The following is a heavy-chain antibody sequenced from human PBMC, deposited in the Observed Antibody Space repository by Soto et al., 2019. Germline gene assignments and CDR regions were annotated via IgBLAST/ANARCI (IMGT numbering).Heavy chain of an antibody. J-gene: IGHJ6*02. D-gene: IGHD6-13*01. CDR3: VKDQGSWLAVMYYGMDV. CDR1: GFTFSSYA. CDR2: ISSNGGST. Sequence: PGGSLRLSCSVSGFTFSSYAMNWVRQAPGKRLEYVSGISSNGGSTYYADSVKGRFTISRDNSKNTLFPQMSSLRAEDTAVYYCVKDQGSWLAVMYYGMDVWGQGTTVTVSS. V-gene: IGHV3-64D*06.